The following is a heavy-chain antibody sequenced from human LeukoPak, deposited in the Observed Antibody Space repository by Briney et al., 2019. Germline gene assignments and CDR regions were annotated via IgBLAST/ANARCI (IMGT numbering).Heavy chain of an antibody. CDR1: GYTFTSYD. CDR2: MNPNSGNT. CDR3: ARGRGSIYCSSTSCRSEPYNWFDP. Sequence: GASVKVSCKASGYTFTSYDINWVRQATGQGLEWMGWMNPNSGNTGYAQKFQGRVTMTRNTSISTAYMGLSSLRSEDTAVYYCARGRGSIYCSSTSCRSEPYNWFDPWGQGTLVTVSS. J-gene: IGHJ5*02. V-gene: IGHV1-8*01. D-gene: IGHD2-2*01.